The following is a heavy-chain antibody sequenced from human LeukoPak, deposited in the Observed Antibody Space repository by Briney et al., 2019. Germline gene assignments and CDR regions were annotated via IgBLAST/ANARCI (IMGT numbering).Heavy chain of an antibody. D-gene: IGHD1-26*01. Sequence: KASETLSLTCTVSGGSVSSGSYYWSWIRQPPGKGPEWIGYIYHSGSTNYNPSLKSRVTISIDPSKNQFSLKLTYVTAADTAVYYCAREYSGSFSRFDYWGQGTLVTVSS. CDR1: GGSVSSGSYY. CDR3: AREYSGSFSRFDY. J-gene: IGHJ4*02. CDR2: IYHSGST. V-gene: IGHV4-61*01.